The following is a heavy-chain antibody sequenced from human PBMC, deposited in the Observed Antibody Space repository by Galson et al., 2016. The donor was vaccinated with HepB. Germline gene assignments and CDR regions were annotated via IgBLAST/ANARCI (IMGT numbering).Heavy chain of an antibody. J-gene: IGHJ4*02. D-gene: IGHD3-10*01. Sequence: SLRLSCAASGFTFSDYVMHWVRQAPGKGLEWVARTSYDGGHKYYADSVKGRFTISRDNSKNTLHLQMSSLRAEDTAMYYCARDPGNYLVGFGLDYWGQGTLVTVSS. V-gene: IGHV3-30*04. CDR1: GFTFSDYV. CDR3: ARDPGNYLVGFGLDY. CDR2: TSYDGGHK.